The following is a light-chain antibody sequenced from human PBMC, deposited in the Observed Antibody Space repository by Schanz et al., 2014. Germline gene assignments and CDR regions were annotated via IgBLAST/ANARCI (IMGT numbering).Light chain of an antibody. CDR3: SSYVGSNNLV. V-gene: IGLV2-8*01. CDR1: SSDVGDYNY. J-gene: IGLJ3*02. CDR2: EVS. Sequence: QSVLTQPPSASGSPGQSVTISCTGTSSDVGDYNYVSWYQQHPGKAPKLMIYEVSKRPSGVPDRFSGSKSGNTASLTISGLQAEDEADYYCSSYVGSNNLVFGGGTKLTVL.